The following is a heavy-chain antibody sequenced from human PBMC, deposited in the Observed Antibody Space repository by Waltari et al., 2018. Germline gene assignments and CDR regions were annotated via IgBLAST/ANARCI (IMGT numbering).Heavy chain of an antibody. D-gene: IGHD2-15*01. CDR3: ATRGGYCSGGSCYSGYFDL. J-gene: IGHJ2*01. CDR1: GYTFTGYY. V-gene: IGHV1-2*06. Sequence: QVQLVQSGAEVKKPGASVKVSCKASGYTFTGYYMHWVRQAPGQGLEWMGRINPNSGGTNYAQKFQGRVTMTRDTSISTAYMELSRLRSDDTAVYYCATRGGYCSGGSCYSGYFDLWGRGTLVTVSS. CDR2: INPNSGGT.